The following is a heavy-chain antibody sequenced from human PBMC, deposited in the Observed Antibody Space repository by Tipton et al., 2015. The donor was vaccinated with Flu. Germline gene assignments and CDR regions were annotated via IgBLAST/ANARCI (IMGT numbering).Heavy chain of an antibody. V-gene: IGHV4-38-2*02. D-gene: IGHD3-10*01. Sequence: LRLSCSVSGYSISSGYYWGWIRQAPEKGLEWIGSIYYSGITYYSSSLKSRVTISPDTSKNQISLRLSSVTAADTAVYYCARGSGSGTYVIFDSWGQGTLVTVSS. CDR1: GYSISSGYY. CDR3: ARGSGSGTYVIFDS. CDR2: IYYSGIT. J-gene: IGHJ4*02.